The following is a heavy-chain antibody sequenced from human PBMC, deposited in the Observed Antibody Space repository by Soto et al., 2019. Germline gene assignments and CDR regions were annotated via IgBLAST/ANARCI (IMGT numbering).Heavy chain of an antibody. D-gene: IGHD3-10*01. CDR1: GYTFTSYA. CDR3: ARRRLLWSSFDP. J-gene: IGHJ5*02. Sequence: QVQLVQSGAEVKKPGASVKVSCKASGYTFTSYAMHWVRQAPGQRLKWMGWINAGNGNTKYSQKFQGRVTITRDTSASTAYMELSSLRSEDTAVYYCARRRLLWSSFDPWGQGTLVTVSS. CDR2: INAGNGNT. V-gene: IGHV1-3*01.